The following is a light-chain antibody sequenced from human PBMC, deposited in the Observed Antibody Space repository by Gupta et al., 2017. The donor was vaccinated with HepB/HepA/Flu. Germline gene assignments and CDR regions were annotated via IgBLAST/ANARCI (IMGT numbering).Light chain of an antibody. CDR3: QTWDSSTVV. J-gene: IGLJ2*01. V-gene: IGLV3-1*01. Sequence: SYALTQPPSVSASPGQTASITCSGDKLGDKYVCWYQQKPGQSPVLVIYQDSKRPSGIPEGFSGSNSGNTATLTISGTQAMDEADYYCQTWDSSTVVFGGGTKLTVL. CDR2: QDS. CDR1: KLGDKY.